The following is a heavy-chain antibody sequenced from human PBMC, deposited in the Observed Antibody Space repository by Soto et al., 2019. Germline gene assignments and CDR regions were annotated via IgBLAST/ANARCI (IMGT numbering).Heavy chain of an antibody. CDR3: ARAEGQSYYYGMDV. D-gene: IGHD6-19*01. CDR2: ISSSSSYI. Sequence: PGGSLRLSCAASGFTFSSDSMNWVRQAPGKGLEWVSSISSSSSYIYYADSVKGRFTISRDNAKNSLYLQMNSLRAEDTAVYYCARAEGQSYYYGMDVWGQGTTVTVSS. V-gene: IGHV3-21*01. CDR1: GFTFSSDS. J-gene: IGHJ6*02.